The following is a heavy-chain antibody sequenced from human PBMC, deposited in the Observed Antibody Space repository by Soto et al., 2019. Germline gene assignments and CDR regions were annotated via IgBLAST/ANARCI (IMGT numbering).Heavy chain of an antibody. CDR1: GYTFTSYG. Sequence: QVQLVQSGAEVKKPGASVKVSCKASGYTFTSYGISWVRQAPGQGLEWMGWISAYNGNTNYAQKLQGRVTMTTDTSTRTAYMELRSRRSADTAVYYCARDEDIVVVVAATGCFDYWGQGTLVTVSS. CDR3: ARDEDIVVVVAATGCFDY. V-gene: IGHV1-18*01. D-gene: IGHD2-15*01. J-gene: IGHJ4*02. CDR2: ISAYNGNT.